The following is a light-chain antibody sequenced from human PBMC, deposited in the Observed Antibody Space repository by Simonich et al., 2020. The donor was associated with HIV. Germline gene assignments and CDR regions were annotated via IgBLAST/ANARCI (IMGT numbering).Light chain of an antibody. CDR3: QQYGRALT. Sequence: EIVLTQSPDTLSLSPGEKATLSCRARQVLINIYLACYQQKPGLAPRLLIYDASSRATGIPDRFSGSGSGTDFTLTISRLEPEDFAVYYCQQYGRALTFGGGTKVEIK. CDR2: DAS. V-gene: IGKV3D-20*01. CDR1: QVLINIY. J-gene: IGKJ4*01.